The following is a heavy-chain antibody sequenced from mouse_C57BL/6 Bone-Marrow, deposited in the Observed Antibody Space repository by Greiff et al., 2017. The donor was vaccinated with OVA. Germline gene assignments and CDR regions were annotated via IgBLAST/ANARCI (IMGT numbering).Heavy chain of an antibody. Sequence: VQLVESGAELARPGASVKLSCKASGYTFTSYGISWVKQRTGQGLEWIGEIYPRSGNTYYNEKFKGKATLTADKSSSTAYMELRSLTSEDSAVYFCARSKVYYYGSSPFAYWGQGTLVTVSA. J-gene: IGHJ3*01. D-gene: IGHD1-1*01. CDR2: IYPRSGNT. CDR3: ARSKVYYYGSSPFAY. V-gene: IGHV1-81*01. CDR1: GYTFTSYG.